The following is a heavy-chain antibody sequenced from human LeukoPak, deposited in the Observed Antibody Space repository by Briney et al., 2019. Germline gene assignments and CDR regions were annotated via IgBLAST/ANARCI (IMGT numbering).Heavy chain of an antibody. D-gene: IGHD3-22*01. CDR3: AKDDRHTTMMVVVEY. CDR1: GFTFSSYE. Sequence: GGSLRLSCVASGFTFSSYEMNWVRQAPGKGLEWVSYISSSGSTIYYADSVKGRFTISRDNAKNSLYLQMNSLRAEDTAVYYCAKDDRHTTMMVVVEYWGQGTLVTVSS. V-gene: IGHV3-48*03. J-gene: IGHJ4*02. CDR2: ISSSGSTI.